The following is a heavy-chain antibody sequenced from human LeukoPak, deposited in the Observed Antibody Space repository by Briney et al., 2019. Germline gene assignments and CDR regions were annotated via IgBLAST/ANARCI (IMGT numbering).Heavy chain of an antibody. CDR1: GFTFSSYW. Sequence: PGGSLRLSCVASGFTFSSYWMHWVRQDPRKGLVWVSRINGDGRNINYADSVRGRFTISRDNAKNTLYLQMNTLRVDDTAVYYCTRDLMDYDVSTGLNHYYMDVWGQGTTVTVSS. V-gene: IGHV3-74*01. J-gene: IGHJ6*02. CDR2: INGDGRNI. CDR3: TRDLMDYDVSTGLNHYYMDV. D-gene: IGHD3-9*01.